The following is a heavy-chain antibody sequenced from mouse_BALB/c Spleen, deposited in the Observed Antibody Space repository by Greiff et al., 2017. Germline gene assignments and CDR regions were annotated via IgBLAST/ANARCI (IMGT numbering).Heavy chain of an antibody. V-gene: IGHV1-69*02. D-gene: IGHD4-1*01. CDR3: ARTWDAYAMDY. Sequence: QVQLQQPGADLVKPGAPVKLSCKASGYTFTSYWMHWVNQGPGRGLEWIGRIDPSDSDTYYNEKFKGQATLTVDKSTSTAFIQLSSLTSEDSAVYYCARTWDAYAMDYWGQGTSVTVSS. CDR2: IDPSDSDT. CDR1: GYTFTSYW. J-gene: IGHJ4*01.